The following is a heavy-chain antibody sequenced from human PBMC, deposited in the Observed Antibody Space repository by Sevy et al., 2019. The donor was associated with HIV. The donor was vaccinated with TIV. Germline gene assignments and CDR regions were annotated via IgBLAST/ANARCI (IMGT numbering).Heavy chain of an antibody. CDR3: ARVLIAVAGVFDY. J-gene: IGHJ4*02. CDR2: IWFDGSNE. V-gene: IGHV3-33*01. D-gene: IGHD6-19*01. Sequence: GGSLRLSCAASGFSFSSYGMHWVRQAPGKGLEWLAVIWFDGSNEYYADSVKGRFTISRDIAKNTLYLQMNSLRAEDTAVYYCARVLIAVAGVFDYWGQGTLVTVSS. CDR1: GFSFSSYG.